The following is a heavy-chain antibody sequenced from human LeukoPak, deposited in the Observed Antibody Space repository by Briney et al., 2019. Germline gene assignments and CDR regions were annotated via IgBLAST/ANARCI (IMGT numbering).Heavy chain of an antibody. CDR3: ARVRYYDSSGNDAFDI. CDR1: GFTVSSNY. J-gene: IGHJ3*02. D-gene: IGHD3-22*01. CDR2: IYGGGST. V-gene: IGHV3-66*01. Sequence: GGSVRLSCAASGFTVSSNYMSWVRQAPGKGLEWFSIIYGGGSTDFADSVKGRFTISRDNSKNTVYLQMNSLRAEDTAVYFCARVRYYDSSGNDAFDIWGQGTIVSPSS.